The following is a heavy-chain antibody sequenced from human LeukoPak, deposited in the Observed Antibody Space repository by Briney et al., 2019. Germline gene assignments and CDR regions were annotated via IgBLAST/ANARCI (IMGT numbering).Heavy chain of an antibody. CDR2: IGGSGGST. D-gene: IGHD3-16*02. J-gene: IGHJ4*02. Sequence: GGSLRLSCAASGFTFSSYAMSWVRQAPGKGLEWVSAIGGSGGSTYYADSVKGRFTISRDNSKNTLYLQMNSLRAEDTAVYYCGAYDYIWGSYRYRLSDYWGQGTLVTVSS. CDR3: GAYDYIWGSYRYRLSDY. V-gene: IGHV3-23*01. CDR1: GFTFSSYA.